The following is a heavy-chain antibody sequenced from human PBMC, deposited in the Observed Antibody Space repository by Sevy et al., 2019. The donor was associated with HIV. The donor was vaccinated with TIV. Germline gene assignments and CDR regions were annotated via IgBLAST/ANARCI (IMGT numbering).Heavy chain of an antibody. V-gene: IGHV1-2*06. CDR2: INPNSGGT. Sequence: ASVKVSCKASGYTFTGYYMHWVRQAPGQGLEWMGRINPNSGGTNYAQKFQGRVTMTRDTSISTAYMELSRLRSDDTAVYYCASFSTSRYAAAACNATVGYWGQGTLVTVSS. CDR3: ASFSTSRYAAAACNATVGY. J-gene: IGHJ4*02. CDR1: GYTFTGYY. D-gene: IGHD6-13*01.